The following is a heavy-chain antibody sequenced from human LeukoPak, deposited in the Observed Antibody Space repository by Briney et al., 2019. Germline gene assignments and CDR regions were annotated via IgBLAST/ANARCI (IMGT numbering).Heavy chain of an antibody. V-gene: IGHV4-38-2*02. CDR2: IYHSGST. J-gene: IGHJ4*02. CDR3: ARLPNYDYVWGSSYYFDY. Sequence: SETLSLTCTVSGYSISSGYYWGWIRQPPGKGLEWIGSIYHSGSTYYNPSLKSRVTISVDTSKNQFSLKLSSVTAADTAVYYCARLPNYDYVWGSSYYFDYWGQGTLVTVSS. D-gene: IGHD3-16*01. CDR1: GYSISSGYY.